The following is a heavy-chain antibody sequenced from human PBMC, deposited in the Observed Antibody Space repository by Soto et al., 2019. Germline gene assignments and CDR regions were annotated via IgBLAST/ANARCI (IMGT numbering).Heavy chain of an antibody. D-gene: IGHD1-26*01. V-gene: IGHV3-30*04. J-gene: IGHJ4*02. CDR3: ARVGSGGGGDY. CDR2: ISPDGTNK. CDR1: GFIFSGSA. Sequence: GGSLRLSCVASGFIFSGSAMYWVRQAPGKGLEWVGVISPDGTNKYYVDSVKGRFSISRGDSENTLFLQMNSLRPDDTAVYYCARVGSGGGGDYWGQGSLVTVSS.